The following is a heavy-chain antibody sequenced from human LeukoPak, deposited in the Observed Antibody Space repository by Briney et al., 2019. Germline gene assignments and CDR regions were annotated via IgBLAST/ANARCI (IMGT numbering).Heavy chain of an antibody. CDR1: GGSISSSSYY. CDR2: IYYSGST. CDR3: ASTSSTSCYKCHYYYYYYMDV. J-gene: IGHJ6*03. Sequence: SETLSLTCTVSGGSISSSSYYWGWIRQPPGKGLEWIGSIYYSGSTYYNPSLKSRVTISVDTSKNQFSLKLSSVTAADTAVYYCASTSSTSCYKCHYYYYYYMDVWGKGTTVTVSS. D-gene: IGHD2-2*02. V-gene: IGHV4-39*07.